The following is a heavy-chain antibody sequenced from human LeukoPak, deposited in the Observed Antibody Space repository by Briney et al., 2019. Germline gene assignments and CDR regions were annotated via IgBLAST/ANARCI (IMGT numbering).Heavy chain of an antibody. Sequence: GASXXXXXKASGYTFTGYYMHWVRQAPGQGLEWMGRINPNSGGTNYAQKFQGRVTMTRDTSISTAYMELSRLRSDDTAVYYCARVDRAVAGILYFDYWGQGTLVTVSS. CDR2: INPNSGGT. CDR3: ARVDRAVAGILYFDY. D-gene: IGHD6-19*01. CDR1: GYTFTGYY. J-gene: IGHJ4*02. V-gene: IGHV1-2*06.